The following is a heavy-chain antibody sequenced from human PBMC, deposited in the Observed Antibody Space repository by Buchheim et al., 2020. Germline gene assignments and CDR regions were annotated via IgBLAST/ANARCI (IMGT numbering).Heavy chain of an antibody. D-gene: IGHD3/OR15-3a*01. Sequence: QVQLVESGGGVVQPGRSLRLSCAASGFTFSSYGMHWVRQAPGKGLEWVAVISYDGSNKYYADSVKGRFTISRDNSKNTLYLQMNSLRAEDTAVYYCARGMLFEYGIDVWGQGTT. CDR2: ISYDGSNK. CDR3: ARGMLFEYGIDV. J-gene: IGHJ6*02. V-gene: IGHV3-30*03. CDR1: GFTFSSYG.